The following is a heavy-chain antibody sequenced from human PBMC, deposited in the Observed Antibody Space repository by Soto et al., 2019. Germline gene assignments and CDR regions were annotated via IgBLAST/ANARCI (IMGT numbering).Heavy chain of an antibody. D-gene: IGHD3-22*01. CDR2: ISSSDNII. CDR3: ARDRGYYDSSGYFDY. Sequence: GGSLRLSCAASGFIFSDYYMSWIRQAPGKGLEWISYISSSDNIIYYADSVKGRFTISRDNAKNSLYLQMNSLRAEDTAVYYCARDRGYYDSSGYFDYWGQGTLVTVSS. J-gene: IGHJ4*02. V-gene: IGHV3-11*01. CDR1: GFIFSDYY.